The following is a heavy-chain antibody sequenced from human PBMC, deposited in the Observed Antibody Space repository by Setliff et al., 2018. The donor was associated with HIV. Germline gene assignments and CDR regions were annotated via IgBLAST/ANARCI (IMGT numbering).Heavy chain of an antibody. Sequence: SETLSLTCAVYGGSFSGYYWSWIRQPPGKGLEWIREINHSGSTNYNPSLKSRVTISVDTSKNQFSLTLRSLTAADTAVYYCARGEFYCGTDCYWSSFDYWGQGILVTVSS. D-gene: IGHD2-21*02. CDR1: GGSFSGYY. J-gene: IGHJ4*02. V-gene: IGHV4-34*01. CDR3: ARGEFYCGTDCYWSSFDY. CDR2: INHSGST.